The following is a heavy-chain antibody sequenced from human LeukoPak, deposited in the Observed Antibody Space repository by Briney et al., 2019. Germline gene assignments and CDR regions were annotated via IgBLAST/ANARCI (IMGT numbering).Heavy chain of an antibody. Sequence: ASVKVSCKASSYSFTSYGISWVRQAPGRGLEWMGWISTYNGNTNYAQKLQARVTMTTDTSTTTAYMELRSLRSDDTAVYYCARVVVFGVSDNEHYFDYWGQGTLVTVSS. CDR3: ARVVVFGVSDNEHYFDY. V-gene: IGHV1-18*01. CDR1: SYSFTSYG. J-gene: IGHJ4*02. CDR2: ISTYNGNT. D-gene: IGHD3-3*01.